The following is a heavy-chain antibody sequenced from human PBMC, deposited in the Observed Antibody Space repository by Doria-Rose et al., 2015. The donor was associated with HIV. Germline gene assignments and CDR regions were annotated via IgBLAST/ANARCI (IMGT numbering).Heavy chain of an antibody. J-gene: IGHJ4*02. CDR2: TYYTGTS. V-gene: IGHV4-31*02. CDR1: SSLGYY. D-gene: IGHD3-3*01. CDR3: ARMGSYRELDY. Sequence: SSLGYYWTWIRPVQGKGLESLGYTYYTGTSDYSPSLKSRLNMAVDTSKNQFSLKLSFVTVADTAVYYCARMGSYRELDYWGQGALVIGSA.